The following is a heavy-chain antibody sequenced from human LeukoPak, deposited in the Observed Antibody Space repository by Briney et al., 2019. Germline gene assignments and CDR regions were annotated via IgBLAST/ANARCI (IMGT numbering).Heavy chain of an antibody. V-gene: IGHV4-39*01. J-gene: IGHJ4*02. D-gene: IGHD3-10*01. CDR1: GGSISRNSYC. Sequence: SETLSPTCAVAGGSISRNSYCWGWIRQPPGKGLGWIGSIYYSGSTYYTPSLKSRVTIPVDTSKNQFSLKLSSVTAADTAVYYCARTRYYYNSRSYGAPYYFDYWGQGTLVTVSS. CDR2: IYYSGST. CDR3: ARTRYYYNSRSYGAPYYFDY.